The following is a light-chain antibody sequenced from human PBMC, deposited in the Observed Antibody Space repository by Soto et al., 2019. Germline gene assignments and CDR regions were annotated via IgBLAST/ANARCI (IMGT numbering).Light chain of an antibody. CDR2: DAS. CDR1: QIISTNF. V-gene: IGKV3-20*01. J-gene: IGKJ2*01. Sequence: EIVLTQSPGTLSLSPGERATLSCRASQIISTNFLAWYQQKPGQAPRLLMFDASRRATGIPDRISGSGSGTDFTLTISRLEPEDFAVYYCHQYGTSPYTFGQGTKLEIK. CDR3: HQYGTSPYT.